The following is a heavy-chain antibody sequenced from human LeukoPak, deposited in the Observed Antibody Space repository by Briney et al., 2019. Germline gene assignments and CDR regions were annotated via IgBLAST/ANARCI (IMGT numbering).Heavy chain of an antibody. J-gene: IGHJ3*02. V-gene: IGHV3-48*02. CDR1: GFTFSAYS. CDR3: ARPTGYSSGWDI. Sequence: PGGSLRLSCAAFGFTFSAYSMNWVRQAPGKGLEWVSFISTSSGTIYYADSVKGRFTISRDNAKNSLYLQMNSLRDEDTAVYYCARPTGYSSGWDIWGQGTMVTVSS. CDR2: ISTSSGTI. D-gene: IGHD6-19*01.